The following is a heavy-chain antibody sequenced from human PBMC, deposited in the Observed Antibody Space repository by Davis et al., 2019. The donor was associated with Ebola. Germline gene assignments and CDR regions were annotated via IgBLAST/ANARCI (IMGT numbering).Heavy chain of an antibody. J-gene: IGHJ4*02. CDR3: ARADYDFWSGYQYADY. CDR1: GFTFSSYS. D-gene: IGHD3-3*01. V-gene: IGHV3-48*02. Sequence: GESLKISCEASGFTFSSYSMNWVRQAPGKGLEWVSYISSSSSTIYYADSVKGRFTISRDNAKNSLYLQMNSLRDEDTAVYYCARADYDFWSGYQYADYWGQGTLVTVSS. CDR2: ISSSSSTI.